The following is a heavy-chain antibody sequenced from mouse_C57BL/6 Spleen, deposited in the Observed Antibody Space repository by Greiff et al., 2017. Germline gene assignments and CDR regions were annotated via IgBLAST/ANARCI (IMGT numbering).Heavy chain of an antibody. Sequence: GDEMARPGASGKMSCKASGYTFTRYGIRWVKQRTGQGIEWIGEIYPRSGNTYYNEKFKGKATRTADKSSSTAYMQLRSLTSEDSAVYFCASYGYDGYYFDFWGQGTTLTFSS. CDR3: ASYGYDGYYFDF. V-gene: IGHV1-81*01. CDR1: GYTFTRYG. D-gene: IGHD2-2*01. J-gene: IGHJ2*01. CDR2: IYPRSGNT.